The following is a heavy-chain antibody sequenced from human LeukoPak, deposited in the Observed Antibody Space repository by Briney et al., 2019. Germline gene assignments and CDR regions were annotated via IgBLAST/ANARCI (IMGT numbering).Heavy chain of an antibody. CDR2: VNPNSGGT. CDR3: AREGEMAYYYGSGSYWLDY. D-gene: IGHD3-10*01. Sequence: ASVKVSCKASGYTFTGYYMHWVRQAPGQGLEWMGWVNPNSGGTNYAQKFQGRVTMTRDTSISTAYMELSRLRSDDTAVDYCAREGEMAYYYGSGSYWLDYWGQGTLVTVSS. CDR1: GYTFTGYY. V-gene: IGHV1-2*02. J-gene: IGHJ4*02.